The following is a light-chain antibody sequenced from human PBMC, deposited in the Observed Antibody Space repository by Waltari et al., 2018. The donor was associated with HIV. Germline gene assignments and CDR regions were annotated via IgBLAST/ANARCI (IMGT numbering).Light chain of an antibody. CDR2: DTN. J-gene: IGLJ3*02. CDR3: GTWDNSLSAFWV. CDR1: SSTIGHHF. V-gene: IGLV1-51*01. Sequence: QSVLTQPPSVSAAPGQKVTISCSGSSSTIGHHFVSWYQQLPATAPKLLIYDTNERPSGIPDRFSASKSGTSATLAITGLQTGDEAVYYCGTWDNSLSAFWVFGGGTKVTVL.